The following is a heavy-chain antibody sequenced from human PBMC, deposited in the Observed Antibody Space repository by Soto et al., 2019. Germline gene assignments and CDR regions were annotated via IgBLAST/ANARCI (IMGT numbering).Heavy chain of an antibody. Sequence: ASVKVSCKASGYTFTSYAMHWVRQAPGQRLEWMGWINAGNGNTKYSQKFQGRVTITRDTSASTAYMELSSLRSEDTAVYYCARGGYCSGGSCHRFEYWGQGTQVTVSS. CDR1: GYTFTSYA. CDR2: INAGNGNT. D-gene: IGHD2-15*01. CDR3: ARGGYCSGGSCHRFEY. J-gene: IGHJ4*02. V-gene: IGHV1-3*01.